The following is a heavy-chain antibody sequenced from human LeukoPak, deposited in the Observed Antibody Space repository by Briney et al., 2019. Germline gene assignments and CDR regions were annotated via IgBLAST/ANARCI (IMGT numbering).Heavy chain of an antibody. D-gene: IGHD1-14*01. CDR1: GNNLGGFS. J-gene: IGHJ5*02. V-gene: IGHV1-2*02. CDR3: ARVRKASYNWFDP. Sequence: GASVKVSCKTSGNNLGGFSIHWVRQAPGQGLEWMGWINPKSGGTSYGQPFQGRVTMTRDTSISTVYLELTSLASVDTAMYYCARVRKASYNWFDPWGQGTMVTVSS. CDR2: INPKSGGT.